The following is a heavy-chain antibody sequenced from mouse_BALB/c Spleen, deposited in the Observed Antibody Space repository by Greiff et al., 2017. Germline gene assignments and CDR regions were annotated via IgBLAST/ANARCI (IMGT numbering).Heavy chain of an antibody. Sequence: VQLQHSGAELVKPGASVKLSCTASGFNIKDTYMHWVKQRPEQGLEWIGRIDPANGNTKYDPKFQGKATITADTSSNTAYLQLSSLTSEDTAVYYCARGNYFDDWGQGTTLTVSS. CDR1: GFNIKDTY. J-gene: IGHJ2*01. CDR2: IDPANGNT. V-gene: IGHV14-3*02. CDR3: ARGNYFDD.